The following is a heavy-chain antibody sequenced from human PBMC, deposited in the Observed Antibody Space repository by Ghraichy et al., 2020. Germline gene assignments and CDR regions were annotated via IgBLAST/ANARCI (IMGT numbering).Heavy chain of an antibody. CDR1: GFTFSSYA. V-gene: IGHV3-23*01. J-gene: IGHJ3*02. D-gene: IGHD4-17*01. Sequence: GGSLRLSCAASGFTFSSYAMSWVRQALGKGLEWVSAISGSGGSTYYADSGKGRFTISRDNSKNTLYLQMNSLRAGDTAVYYCAKDLGYGDYGMTFDIWGQWTMVTVSS. CDR3: AKDLGYGDYGMTFDI. CDR2: ISGSGGST.